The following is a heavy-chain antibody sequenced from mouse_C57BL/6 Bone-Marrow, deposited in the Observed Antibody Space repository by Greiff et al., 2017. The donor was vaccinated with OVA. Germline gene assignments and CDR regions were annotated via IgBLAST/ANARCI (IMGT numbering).Heavy chain of an antibody. Sequence: QVQLQQPGAELVRPGSSVKLSCKASGYTFTSYWMPWVKQRPIQGLEWIGNIDPSDSETHYNQKFKDKAPLTVDKSSSTAYMQLSSLTSEDTAVYYCARCYDGNPDWYFDVWGTGTTGTVSS. D-gene: IGHD2-3*01. CDR1: GYTFTSYW. CDR2: IDPSDSET. J-gene: IGHJ1*03. V-gene: IGHV1-52*01. CDR3: ARCYDGNPDWYFDV.